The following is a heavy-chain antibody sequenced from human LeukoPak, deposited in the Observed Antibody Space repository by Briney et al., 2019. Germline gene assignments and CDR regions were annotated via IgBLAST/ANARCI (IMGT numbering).Heavy chain of an antibody. D-gene: IGHD5-18*01. CDR2: ISYDGSNK. CDR1: GFTFSSYG. CDR3: ARDRAGTAMPMISYYYYYMDV. V-gene: IGHV3-30*19. Sequence: GGSLRLSCAASGFTFSSYGMHWVRQAPGKGLEWVAVISYDGSNKYYADSVKGRFTISRDNSKNTLYLQMNSLRAEDTAVYYCARDRAGTAMPMISYYYYYMDVWGKGTTVTVSS. J-gene: IGHJ6*03.